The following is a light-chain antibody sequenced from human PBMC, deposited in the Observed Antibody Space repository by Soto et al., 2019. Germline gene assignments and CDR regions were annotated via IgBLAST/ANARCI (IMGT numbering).Light chain of an antibody. V-gene: IGLV1-40*01. Sequence: QPVLTQPPSVSVAPGQRVPISCTGRSSNIGAGYHVHWYQQLPGTAPKLLISDNNNRPSGVPDRFSGSKSGTSASLAISGLQSEDEADYYCAAWDDSLNGYVFGTGTKVTVL. CDR2: DNN. CDR1: SSNIGAGYH. CDR3: AAWDDSLNGYV. J-gene: IGLJ1*01.